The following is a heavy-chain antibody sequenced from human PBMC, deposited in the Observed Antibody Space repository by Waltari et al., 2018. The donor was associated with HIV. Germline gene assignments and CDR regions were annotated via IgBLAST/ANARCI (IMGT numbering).Heavy chain of an antibody. Sequence: QVQLQESGPGLVKPSDTLSLTCAVSHFSISSGHYWGWIRQSPGKGLEWIGSVFHSGSTVYKPSFRSRVSISVDTSKNQVSLKLTSVTAADTAVYYCARQPAPDSTWFQIYFDYWGQGTVVTVSS. J-gene: IGHJ4*02. D-gene: IGHD6-13*01. V-gene: IGHV4-38-2*01. CDR1: HFSISSGHY. CDR3: ARQPAPDSTWFQIYFDY. CDR2: VFHSGST.